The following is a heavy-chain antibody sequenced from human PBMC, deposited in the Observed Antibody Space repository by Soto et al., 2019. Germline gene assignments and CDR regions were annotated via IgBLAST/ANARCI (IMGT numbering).Heavy chain of an antibody. CDR1: GGSVSSDSYY. Sequence: QVQLQESGPRLVQPSETLSLTCSVSGGSVSSDSYYWSWIRQPPGAGLEWIGYIYFSGTTNYNPSLESRVTILVDSSKKQFSLKLSSVTAADTAVYYCARSPDSGDYVGYWGQGTLVAVSS. V-gene: IGHV4-61*01. J-gene: IGHJ4*02. CDR2: IYFSGTT. CDR3: ARSPDSGDYVGY. D-gene: IGHD4-17*01.